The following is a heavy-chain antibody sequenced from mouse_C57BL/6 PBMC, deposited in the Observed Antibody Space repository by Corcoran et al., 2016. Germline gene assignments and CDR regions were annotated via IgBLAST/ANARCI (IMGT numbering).Heavy chain of an antibody. CDR1: GYTFTTYG. V-gene: IGHV9-3*01. CDR2: INTYSGVP. J-gene: IGHJ2*01. CDR3: ARRPDYYGSSGGY. Sequence: QIQLVQSGPELKKPGETVKISCKASGYTFTTYGMSWVKQAPGKGLKWMGWINTYSGVPTYADDIKGRFAFSLETSASTAYLQINNLKNEDTATYFCARRPDYYGSSGGYWGQGTTLIVSS. D-gene: IGHD1-1*01.